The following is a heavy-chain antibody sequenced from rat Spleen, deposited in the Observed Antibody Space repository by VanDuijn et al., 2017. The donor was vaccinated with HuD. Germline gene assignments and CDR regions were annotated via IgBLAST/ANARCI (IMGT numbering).Heavy chain of an antibody. CDR2: ISPSGGST. J-gene: IGHJ2*01. CDR3: ERHTYYVYNYLFDY. Sequence: EVQLVESGGGLVQPGRSLKLSCAASGFTFSNYDMAWVRQAPTKGLEWVASISPSGGSTYYRDSVKGRFTVSRDNAKSTLYLQMDSLRSEDTATYYCERHTYYVYNYLFDYWGQGVMVTVSS. V-gene: IGHV5-25*01. D-gene: IGHD1-9*01. CDR1: GFTFSNYD.